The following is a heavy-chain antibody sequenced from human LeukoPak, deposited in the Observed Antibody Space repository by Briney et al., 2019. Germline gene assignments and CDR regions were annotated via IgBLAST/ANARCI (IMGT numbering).Heavy chain of an antibody. CDR2: ISGSGGST. J-gene: IGHJ4*02. D-gene: IGHD6-13*01. V-gene: IGHV3-23*01. CDR1: GFTFSSYA. Sequence: GGSLRLSCAASGFTFSSYAMSWVRQAPGKGLEWVSAISGSGGSTFYADSVKGRFTISRDNSKNTLYLQMNSLRAEDTAVYYCAKTPRRYSSSWYYFDYWGQGTLVTVSS. CDR3: AKTPRRYSSSWYYFDY.